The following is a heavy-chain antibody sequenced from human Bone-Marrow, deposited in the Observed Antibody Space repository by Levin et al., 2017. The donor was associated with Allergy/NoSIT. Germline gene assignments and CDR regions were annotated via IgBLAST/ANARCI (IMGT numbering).Heavy chain of an antibody. CDR1: GFTFDTFD. D-gene: IGHD3-22*01. CDR2: IYFDGSSK. CDR3: ARGPRRLNSGYYYEERADY. V-gene: IGHV3-33*01. J-gene: IGHJ4*02. Sequence: PGESLKISCAASGFTFDTFDMHWVRQAPGKGLEWVALIYFDGSSKYHADSVRGRFTISRDNSKNTLYLQMNSLRDDDTAVYYCARGPRRLNSGYYYEERADYWGQGTLVIVSS.